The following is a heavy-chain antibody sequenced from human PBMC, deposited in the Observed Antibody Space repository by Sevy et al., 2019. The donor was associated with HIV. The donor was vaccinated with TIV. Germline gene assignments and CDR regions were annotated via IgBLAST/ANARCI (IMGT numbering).Heavy chain of an antibody. Sequence: GGSLRLSCAASGFTFSSYGMHWVRQAPGKGLEWVALIWYDGSSKYYADSVKGRFTISRDNSKNTLYLQMNSLRAEDTAVYYCASGAYYYASRTENFAYWGQGTLVTVSS. D-gene: IGHD3-10*01. CDR1: GFTFSSYG. V-gene: IGHV3-33*01. J-gene: IGHJ4*02. CDR3: ASGAYYYASRTENFAY. CDR2: IWYDGSSK.